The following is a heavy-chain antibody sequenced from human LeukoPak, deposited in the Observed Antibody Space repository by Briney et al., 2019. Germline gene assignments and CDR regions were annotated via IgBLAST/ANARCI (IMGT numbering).Heavy chain of an antibody. CDR1: GGSISSFY. V-gene: IGHV4-59*08. Sequence: SGTLSLTCTVSGGSISSFYWSWIRQPPGKGLEWIGYIYYSGSTNYNPSLKSRVTISMDTSKNQFSLKLSSVTAADTAVYYCARQLAVAGLYFDYWGQGTLVTVSS. CDR3: ARQLAVAGLYFDY. D-gene: IGHD6-19*01. CDR2: IYYSGST. J-gene: IGHJ4*02.